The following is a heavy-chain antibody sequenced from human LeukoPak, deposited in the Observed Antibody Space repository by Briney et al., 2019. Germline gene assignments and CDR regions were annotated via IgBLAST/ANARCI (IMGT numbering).Heavy chain of an antibody. CDR2: IYYSGST. CDR1: GGSISSSSYY. V-gene: IGHV4-39*07. CDR3: ARDGGSSGWHYFNF. J-gene: IGHJ4*02. Sequence: SETLSLTCTVSGGSISSSSYYWGWIRQPPGKGLEWIGSIYYSGSTYYNPSLKSRVTISVDTSKNQFSLKLSSVTAADTAVYYCARDGGSSGWHYFNFWGQGTLVTVSS. D-gene: IGHD6-19*01.